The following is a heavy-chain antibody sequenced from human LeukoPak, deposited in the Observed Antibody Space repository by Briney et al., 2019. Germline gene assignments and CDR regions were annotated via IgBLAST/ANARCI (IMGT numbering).Heavy chain of an antibody. CDR2: IYYSGTT. V-gene: IGHV4-30-4*01. J-gene: IGHJ4*02. CDR1: VDSVNGGTNY. D-gene: IGHD5-12*01. CDR3: VRDDSGYGRNHY. Sequence: PSETLFLTCTVAVDSVNGGTNYWSWIRQSPGKGLNSTGYIYYSGTTYYNPSLKSRIAMSLDTSKNQVSLTLSSMTAADTAVYYCVRDDSGYGRNHYWGQGTLVTVSS.